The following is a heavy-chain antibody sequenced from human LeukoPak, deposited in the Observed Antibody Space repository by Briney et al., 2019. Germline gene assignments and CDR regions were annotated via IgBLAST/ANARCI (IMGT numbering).Heavy chain of an antibody. D-gene: IGHD2-2*01. CDR1: GVTFSSYG. V-gene: IGHV3-64D*06. CDR3: VKESTTSWLFDY. Sequence: GGSLRLSCSVSGVTFSSYGMHWVRQAPGKGLEYVSDISTHGDSTYYADSVKGRFTISRDNSKNTLYLQISSLRVEDMAVYYCVKESTTSWLFDYWGQGTLVIVSS. J-gene: IGHJ4*02. CDR2: ISTHGDST.